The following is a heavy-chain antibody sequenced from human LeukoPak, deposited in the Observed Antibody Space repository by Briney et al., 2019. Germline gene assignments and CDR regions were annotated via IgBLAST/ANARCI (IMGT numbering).Heavy chain of an antibody. V-gene: IGHV3-48*03. Sequence: PGGSLRLSCAASGFTFSSYEMNWVRQAPGKGLEWVSYIGSSGSTIYYADSVKGRFTISRDNAKNSLYLQMNSLRAEDTAVYYCARDGTYYDFWSGYSQIDYWGQGTLVTVSS. CDR3: ARDGTYYDFWSGYSQIDY. J-gene: IGHJ4*02. CDR2: IGSSGSTI. CDR1: GFTFSSYE. D-gene: IGHD3-3*01.